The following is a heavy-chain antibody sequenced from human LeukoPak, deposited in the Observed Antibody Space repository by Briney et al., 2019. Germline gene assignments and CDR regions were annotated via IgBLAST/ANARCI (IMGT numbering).Heavy chain of an antibody. J-gene: IGHJ6*03. V-gene: IGHV3-53*01. Sequence: PGGSLRLSCAASGFTVSSNYMSWVRQAPGKGLEWVSVIYSGGSTYYADSVKGRFTISRDNSKNTLYLQMNSQRAEDTAVYYCTRGVASYYYYYMDVWGKGTTVTISS. D-gene: IGHD3-10*01. CDR1: GFTVSSNY. CDR2: IYSGGST. CDR3: TRGVASYYYYYMDV.